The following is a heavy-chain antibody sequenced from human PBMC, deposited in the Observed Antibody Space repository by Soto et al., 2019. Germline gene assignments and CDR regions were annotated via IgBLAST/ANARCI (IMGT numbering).Heavy chain of an antibody. V-gene: IGHV4-30-4*01. J-gene: IGHJ4*02. CDR2: IYYSGST. CDR1: GGSISSGDYY. CDR3: ARDLPPETYYYDSSGYFLFGY. Sequence: SETLSLTCTVSGGSISSGDYYWSWIRQPPGKGLEWIGYIYYSGSTYYNPSLKSRVTISVDTSKNQFSLKLSSVTAADTAVYYCARDLPPETYYYDSSGYFLFGYWGQGTLVTGSA. D-gene: IGHD3-22*01.